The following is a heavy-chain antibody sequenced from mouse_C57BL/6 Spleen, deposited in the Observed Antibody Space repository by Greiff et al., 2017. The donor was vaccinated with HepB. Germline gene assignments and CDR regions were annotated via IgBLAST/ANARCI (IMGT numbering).Heavy chain of an antibody. V-gene: IGHV5-6*01. CDR1: GFTFSSYG. CDR2: ISSGGSYT. J-gene: IGHJ3*01. Sequence: EVKVVESGGDLVKPGGSLKLSCAASGFTFSSYGMSWVRQTPEKRLEWVATISSGGSYTYYPDSVKGRFTISRDNAKNTLYLQMSSLKSEDTAMYYCASLNAYWGQGTLVTVSA. CDR3: ASLNAY.